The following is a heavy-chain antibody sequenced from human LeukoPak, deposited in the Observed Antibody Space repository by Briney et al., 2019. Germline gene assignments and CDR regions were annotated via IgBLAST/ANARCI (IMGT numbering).Heavy chain of an antibody. V-gene: IGHV5-51*01. CDR2: VYPSDSDT. D-gene: IGHD3-10*01. CDR3: ARERGYYFGSGSYYSYDAFDI. CDR1: EYSFTNYW. J-gene: IGHJ3*02. Sequence: GESLKISCQGSEYSFTNYWIGWVRQLPGKGLPWMGIVYPSDSDTKYTPSFQGQVTISVDKSISTAYLHWSSLEASDTAMYYCARERGYYFGSGSYYSYDAFDIWGQGTMVTVSS.